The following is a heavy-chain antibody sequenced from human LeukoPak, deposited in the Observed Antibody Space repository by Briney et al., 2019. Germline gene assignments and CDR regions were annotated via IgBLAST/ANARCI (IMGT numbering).Heavy chain of an antibody. J-gene: IGHJ4*02. D-gene: IGHD6-13*01. CDR1: GYTFTSYA. CDR3: AIVAYSSSGYVDY. V-gene: IGHV7-4-1*02. Sequence: GASVKVSCKASGYTFTSYAMNWVRQAPGQGLEWMGWINTHSGNPTYAQGFTGRFVFSLDTSVSTACLQISSLKAEDTAVYYFAIVAYSSSGYVDYWGQETLVTVSS. CDR2: INTHSGNP.